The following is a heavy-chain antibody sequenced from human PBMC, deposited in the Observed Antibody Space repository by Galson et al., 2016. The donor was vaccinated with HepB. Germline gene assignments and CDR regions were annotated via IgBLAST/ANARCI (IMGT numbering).Heavy chain of an antibody. V-gene: IGHV3-30-3*01. D-gene: IGHD3-3*02. Sequence: SLRLSCAASGFSFSRHAMHWVRQAPGKGLEWVAVISNDGTRRYYTDSVKGRFRISRDNSKNTLYVQMNTLRTEDTAVYYCARSAGCLMAEGISDYFDFWGQGTLVTASS. CDR2: ISNDGTRR. CDR3: ARSAGCLMAEGISDYFDF. CDR1: GFSFSRHA. J-gene: IGHJ4*02.